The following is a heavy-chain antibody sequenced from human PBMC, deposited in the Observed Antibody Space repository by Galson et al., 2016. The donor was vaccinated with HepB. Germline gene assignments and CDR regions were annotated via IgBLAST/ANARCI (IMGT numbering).Heavy chain of an antibody. CDR2: ISRSGDST. V-gene: IGHV3-23*01. CDR1: GFTFRNYG. D-gene: IGHD2-2*01. CDR3: VQGSTAPAV. Sequence: SLRLSCAASGFTFRNYGMTWVRQAPGKALEVVSSISRSGDSTDYADSVKGRFTISRDNSKNTLSLQMNSLTADDTAIYYCVQGSTAPAVWGKGTTVTVSS. J-gene: IGHJ6*04.